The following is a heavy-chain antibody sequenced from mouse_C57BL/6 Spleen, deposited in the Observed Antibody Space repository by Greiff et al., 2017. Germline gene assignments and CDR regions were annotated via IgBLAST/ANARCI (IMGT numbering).Heavy chain of an antibody. CDR3: AYYGSSYEGAMDY. Sequence: EVQRVESGPGLVKPSQSLSLTCSVTGYSITSGYYWNWIRPFPGNKLEWMGYISYDGSNKYNPSPKNRISITRDTSQHQFFLTLHSVTTEVTATYYCAYYGSSYEGAMDYWGQGTSVTVSS. CDR2: ISYDGSN. D-gene: IGHD1-1*01. CDR1: GYSITSGYY. V-gene: IGHV3-6*01. J-gene: IGHJ4*01.